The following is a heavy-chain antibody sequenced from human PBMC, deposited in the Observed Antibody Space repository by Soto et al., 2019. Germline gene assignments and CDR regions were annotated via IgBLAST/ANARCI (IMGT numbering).Heavy chain of an antibody. CDR3: ARSSHKESWFDP. Sequence: XETLSLTCTVSGGSVSNFYWNWIRQSAGKGLEWIGRIYSSGSTNYNPSLRSRVTMSVDTSKNQFSLKLNSVTAADTAVYYCARSSHKESWFDPWGQGTLVTVSS. D-gene: IGHD6-13*01. J-gene: IGHJ5*02. V-gene: IGHV4-4*07. CDR1: GGSVSNFY. CDR2: IYSSGST.